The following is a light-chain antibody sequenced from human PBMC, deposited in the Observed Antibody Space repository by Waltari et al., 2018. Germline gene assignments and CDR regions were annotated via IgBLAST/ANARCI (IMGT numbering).Light chain of an antibody. Sequence: QSALTQPASVSGSPGQAITISCTGTSTNVGGYNLVSWYRPYPGKAPELMIFGVSERPSGISIRLSGSKAGNTATLTISGLQAEDEAYYYCLSYSGRSDYVFGTGTRV. CDR1: STNVGGYNL. CDR2: GVS. V-gene: IGLV2-23*02. CDR3: LSYSGRSDYV. J-gene: IGLJ1*01.